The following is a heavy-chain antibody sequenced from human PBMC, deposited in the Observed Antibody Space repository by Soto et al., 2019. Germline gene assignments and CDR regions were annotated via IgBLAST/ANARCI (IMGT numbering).Heavy chain of an antibody. CDR2: INVSGALT. CDR3: ARDLSVAGPDY. Sequence: GGSLRLSCAASGFPFDAHGMAWVRQSPGKGLQWVSSINVSGALTYYIDSLKGRFTISRDNSKNTLYLQMNSLRGEDTAVYYCARDLSVAGPDYWGQGTLVTVSS. J-gene: IGHJ4*02. V-gene: IGHV3-23*01. D-gene: IGHD6-19*01. CDR1: GFPFDAHG.